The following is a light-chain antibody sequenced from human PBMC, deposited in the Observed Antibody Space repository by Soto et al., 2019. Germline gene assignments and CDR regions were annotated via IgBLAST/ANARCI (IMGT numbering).Light chain of an antibody. CDR2: KVS. CDR3: LHGTHWPWT. J-gene: IGKJ1*01. Sequence: DVVMTQSPLSLPVTLGQPASISCRSSQSLIHSDGDTYLNWFQQRPGQSPRRLIYKVSDRDSGVPDRCTGSGSGADFTLRISRVEAEDVGVYCCLHGTHWPWTFGQGTEVEIK. CDR1: QSLIHSDGDTY. V-gene: IGKV2-30*02.